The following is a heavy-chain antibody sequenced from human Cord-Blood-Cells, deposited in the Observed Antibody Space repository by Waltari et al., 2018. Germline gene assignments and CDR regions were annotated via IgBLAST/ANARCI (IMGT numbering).Heavy chain of an antibody. V-gene: IGHV4-59*01. CDR3: ARVKSNTIFGVLSNWFDP. D-gene: IGHD3-3*01. CDR1: GGSISSYY. J-gene: IGHJ5*02. CDR2: IYYSGST. Sequence: QVQLQESGPGLVKPSETLSLTCTVSGGSISSYYWSWIRQPPGKGLEWIGYIYYSGSTSYNPSLKSRVTISVDTSKTQFSLKLSSVTAADTAVYYCARVKSNTIFGVLSNWFDPWGQGTLVTVSS.